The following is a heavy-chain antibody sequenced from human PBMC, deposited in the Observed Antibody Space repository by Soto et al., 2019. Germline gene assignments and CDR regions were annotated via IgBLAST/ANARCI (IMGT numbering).Heavy chain of an antibody. CDR2: IIPIFNST. J-gene: IGHJ4*02. CDR3: AREGRGKKAGYNGLVSLGY. CDR1: GSRFSNYV. D-gene: IGHD2-2*02. Sequence: SVKVSCKASGSRFSNYVISWVRQAPGHGLEWLGRIIPIFNSTKYAQSFQGRVTITADKSTSTASLELSSLRSDDTAVYYCAREGRGKKAGYNGLVSLGYWGQGTLVTVSS. V-gene: IGHV1-69*06.